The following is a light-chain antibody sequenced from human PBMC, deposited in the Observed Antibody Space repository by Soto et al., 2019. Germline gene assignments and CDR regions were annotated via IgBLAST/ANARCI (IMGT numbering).Light chain of an antibody. CDR3: GNWDSRLSAVV. CDR2: DSN. Sequence: QSVLTQPPSVSAAPGQKVTISCSGSSSNIGNNYVSWYQQLPGTAPKLLIYDSNKRPSGIPDRFSGSKSGTSATLGITGLQTGDEADYYCGNWDSRLSAVVFGGGTKLTVL. J-gene: IGLJ2*01. V-gene: IGLV1-51*01. CDR1: SSNIGNNY.